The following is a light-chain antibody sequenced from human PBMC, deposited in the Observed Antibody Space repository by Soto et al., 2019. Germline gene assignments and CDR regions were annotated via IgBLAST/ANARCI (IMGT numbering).Light chain of an antibody. CDR1: QSISSH. J-gene: IGKJ5*01. Sequence: EIVLTQSPATLSLSPGERATLSCRASQSISSHLAWYQQKPGQAPRLLIYGASTRATGIPARFSGSGSGTEFTLTISRLEPEDFAVYYCLQYGSSPHTFGQGTRLEIK. V-gene: IGKV3-20*01. CDR2: GAS. CDR3: LQYGSSPHT.